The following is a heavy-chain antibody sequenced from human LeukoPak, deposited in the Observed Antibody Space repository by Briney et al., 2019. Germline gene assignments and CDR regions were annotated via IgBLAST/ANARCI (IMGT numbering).Heavy chain of an antibody. D-gene: IGHD2-15*01. J-gene: IGHJ4*02. V-gene: IGHV4-39*07. CDR2: IYYSGST. CDR1: GGSISSSSYY. CDR3: ARDAPAYCSGGSCYSDY. Sequence: ASETLSLTCTVSGGSISSSSYYWGWIRQPPGKGLEWIGYIYYSGSTSYNPSLKSRVTISIDTSKNQFSLKLSSVTAADTAVYYCARDAPAYCSGGSCYSDYWGQGTLVTVSS.